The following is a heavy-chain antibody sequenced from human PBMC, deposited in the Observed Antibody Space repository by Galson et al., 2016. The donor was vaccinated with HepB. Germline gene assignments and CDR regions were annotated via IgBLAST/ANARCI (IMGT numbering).Heavy chain of an antibody. CDR1: GFSLSTSGVG. D-gene: IGHD5-18*01. CDR3: EHRRGYSYGPIFDY. Sequence: PALVKPPQTLTLTCTFSGFSLSTSGVGVGWIRHPPGKALDWLALIYWDDNKRYSPSLTNRLTITKNTSKNQVFLTMTKMDPLDTGTYYCEHRRGYSYGPIFDYWSQGTLVTVSS. V-gene: IGHV2-5*02. CDR2: IYWDDNK. J-gene: IGHJ4*02.